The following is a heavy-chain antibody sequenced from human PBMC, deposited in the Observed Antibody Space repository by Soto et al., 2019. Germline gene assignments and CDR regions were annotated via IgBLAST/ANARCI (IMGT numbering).Heavy chain of an antibody. Sequence: QVQLVESGGGVVQPGRSLRLSCAASGFTFSSYGMHWVRQAPGKGLEWVAFMSYDGRNKYYADSVKGRFTISRDNSKNTLYLQMNSLRTEDTAVYYCAKIRYIWNDALFDFWGQGTLVTVSS. CDR2: MSYDGRNK. J-gene: IGHJ4*02. CDR3: AKIRYIWNDALFDF. CDR1: GFTFSSYG. D-gene: IGHD1-20*01. V-gene: IGHV3-30*18.